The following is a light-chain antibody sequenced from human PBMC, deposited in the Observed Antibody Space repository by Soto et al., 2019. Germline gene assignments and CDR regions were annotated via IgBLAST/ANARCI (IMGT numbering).Light chain of an antibody. CDR3: QQYQSWPFP. V-gene: IGKV3-15*01. J-gene: IGKJ2*01. CDR2: AAS. CDR1: QHVSSH. Sequence: ERVITQSPATLSVSPGEGATLACRANQHVSSHIAWYQHKPGQAPRLLIHAASTRAPGVPVRFSGSGSGTEFTLTISSLQFEDFAVYYCQQYQSWPFPFGQGTKLEIK.